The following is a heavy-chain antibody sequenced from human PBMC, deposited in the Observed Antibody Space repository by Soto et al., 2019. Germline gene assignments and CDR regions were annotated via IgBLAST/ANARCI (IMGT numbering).Heavy chain of an antibody. V-gene: IGHV3-30-3*01. CDR3: ARDGHCDY. J-gene: IGHJ4*02. CDR2: ISYDANNK. CDR1: GFTFSNYA. Sequence: QVQLVESGGGVVQPGRSLRLSCVASGFTFSNYALHWVRQDPGKGLEWVAVISYDANNKHYADSVKGRFTISRDNSKNTLYLQMNSLTPEDTAVYYCARDGHCDYWGQGTLVTVSS.